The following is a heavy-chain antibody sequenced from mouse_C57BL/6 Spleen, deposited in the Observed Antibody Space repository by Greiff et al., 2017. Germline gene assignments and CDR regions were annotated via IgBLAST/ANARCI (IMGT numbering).Heavy chain of an antibody. CDR1: GYTFTSYW. D-gene: IGHD1-1*01. V-gene: IGHV1-52*01. CDR2: IDPSDSET. J-gene: IGHJ1*03. CDR3: ARQCYGSTYWYFDV. Sequence: QVQLQQPGAELVRPGSSVKLSCKASGYTFTSYWMHWVKQRPIQGLEWIGNIDPSDSETHYTQKFKDKATLTVDKSSSTAYLQLSSLTSEDSAVYYCARQCYGSTYWYFDVWGTGTTVTVSS.